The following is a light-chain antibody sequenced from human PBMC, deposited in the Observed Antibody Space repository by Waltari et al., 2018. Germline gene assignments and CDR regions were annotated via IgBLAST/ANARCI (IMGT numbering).Light chain of an antibody. J-gene: IGKJ2*01. Sequence: DIHLTQSPTSLSAFVGDTITITCRASQHIGTLLNWYQHRPGRVPRLLIYSATIKPVGLASRFSGSGSGTDFRLTITNVQPDDVATYYCHQGHSFPRTFGQGT. CDR1: QHIGTL. CDR3: HQGHSFPRT. V-gene: IGKV1-39*01. CDR2: SAT.